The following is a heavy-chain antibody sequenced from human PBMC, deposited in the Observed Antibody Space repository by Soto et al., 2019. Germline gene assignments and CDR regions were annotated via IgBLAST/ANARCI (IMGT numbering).Heavy chain of an antibody. CDR2: ISYDGSNK. Sequence: GGSLRLSCAASGFTFSSYGMHWVRQAPGKGLEWVAVISYDGSNKYYADSVKGRFTISRDNSKNTLYLQMNSLRAEDTAVYYCAKDRRAYYGSGTGYMDVWGKGTTVTVSS. CDR1: GFTFSSYG. V-gene: IGHV3-30*18. D-gene: IGHD3-10*01. J-gene: IGHJ6*03. CDR3: AKDRRAYYGSGTGYMDV.